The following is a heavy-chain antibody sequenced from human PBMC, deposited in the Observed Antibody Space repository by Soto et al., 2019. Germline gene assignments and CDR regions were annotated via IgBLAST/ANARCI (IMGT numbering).Heavy chain of an antibody. CDR2: ISGGGGST. D-gene: IGHD4-17*01. V-gene: IGHV3-23*01. CDR3: AKDAYGDYADRPSYFDY. J-gene: IGHJ4*02. CDR1: GLTFNSYA. Sequence: EVQLLESGGGLVHRGGSLRVSCVASGLTFNSYALSWVRQGPGKGLEWISTISGGGGSTYYADSVKGRFTISRDNSKNTLYLQMNSLRADDTAVYYCAKDAYGDYADRPSYFDYWGQGTLVTVSS.